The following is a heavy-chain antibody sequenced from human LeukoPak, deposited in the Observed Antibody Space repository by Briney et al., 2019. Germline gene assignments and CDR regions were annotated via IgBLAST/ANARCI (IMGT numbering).Heavy chain of an antibody. V-gene: IGHV3-23*01. CDR2: ISGSGGST. CDR1: GFTFSSYG. Sequence: GGSLRLSCAASGFTFSSYGMSWVRQAPGKGLEWVSVISGSGGSTYDADSVKGRFTISRDNSKNTRYLQMNSLRVEDTAVYYCAKSSNYYDSSGYPDYWGQGTLVTVSS. D-gene: IGHD3-22*01. J-gene: IGHJ4*02. CDR3: AKSSNYYDSSGYPDY.